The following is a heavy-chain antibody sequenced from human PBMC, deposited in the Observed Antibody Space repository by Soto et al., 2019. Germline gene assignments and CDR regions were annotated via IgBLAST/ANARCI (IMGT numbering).Heavy chain of an antibody. J-gene: IGHJ6*02. CDR3: ASGAGSTSYYYYYGMDV. CDR2: IIPIFGTA. V-gene: IGHV1-69*13. D-gene: IGHD2-2*01. Sequence: SVKVSCKASGGTFSSYAISWVRQAPGQGLEWMGGIIPIFGTANYAQKFQGRVTITADESTSTAYMELSSLRSEDTAVYYCASGAGSTSYYYYYGMDVWGQGTTVTV. CDR1: GGTFSSYA.